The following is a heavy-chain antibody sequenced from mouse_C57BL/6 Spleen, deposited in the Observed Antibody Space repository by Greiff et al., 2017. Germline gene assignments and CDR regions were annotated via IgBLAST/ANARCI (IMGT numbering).Heavy chain of an antibody. J-gene: IGHJ4*01. Sequence: VKLQQSGAELAKPGASVKLSCKASGYTFTSYWMHWVKQRPGQGLEWIGYINPSSGYTKYNQKFKDKATLTVDKSSSTAYMQLSSLTCEDSAVYYCARRTGTGDYYAMDYWGQGTSVTVSS. D-gene: IGHD4-1*01. CDR2: INPSSGYT. V-gene: IGHV1-7*01. CDR1: GYTFTSYW. CDR3: ARRTGTGDYYAMDY.